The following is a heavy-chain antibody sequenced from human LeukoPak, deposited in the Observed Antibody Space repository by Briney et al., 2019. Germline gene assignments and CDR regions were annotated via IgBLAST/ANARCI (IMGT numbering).Heavy chain of an antibody. CDR1: GKTLTELS. CDR2: FDPEDGGR. J-gene: IGHJ4*02. CDR3: ARDRFDFWSGYYSVDY. V-gene: IGHV1-24*01. D-gene: IGHD3-3*01. Sequence: ASVKVSCKVSGKTLTELSMHWVRQAPGKGLEWMGGFDPEDGGRIYAQKFQGRVTMTEDTSTDTAYMELRSLRSDDTAVYYCARDRFDFWSGYYSVDYWGQGTLVTVSS.